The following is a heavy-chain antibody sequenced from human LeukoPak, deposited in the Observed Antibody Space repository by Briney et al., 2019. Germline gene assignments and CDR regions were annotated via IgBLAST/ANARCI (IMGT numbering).Heavy chain of an antibody. CDR2: IYPGDSDT. Sequence: GESLKISCKGSGYSFTSYWIGWGRQMPGKGLEWMGIIYPGDSDTRYSPSFQGQVTISADKSISTAYLQWSSLKASDTAMYYCASAYCSGGSCYSGFDYWGQGTLVTVSS. J-gene: IGHJ4*02. D-gene: IGHD2-15*01. V-gene: IGHV5-51*01. CDR3: ASAYCSGGSCYSGFDY. CDR1: GYSFTSYW.